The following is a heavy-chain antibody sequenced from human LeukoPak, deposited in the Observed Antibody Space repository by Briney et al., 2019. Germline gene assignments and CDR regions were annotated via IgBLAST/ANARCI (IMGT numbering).Heavy chain of an antibody. D-gene: IGHD6-6*01. CDR1: RFTFSSSW. J-gene: IGHJ4*02. V-gene: IGHV3-7*04. Sequence: PGGSLRLSCAASRFTFSSSWMSWVRQAPGKGLEWVANIKPDGSEKYYVDSVKGRFTISRDNAKNSLYLQMNSLRAEDTAVYYCAKDSSSAYWGQGTLVTVSS. CDR3: AKDSSSAY. CDR2: IKPDGSEK.